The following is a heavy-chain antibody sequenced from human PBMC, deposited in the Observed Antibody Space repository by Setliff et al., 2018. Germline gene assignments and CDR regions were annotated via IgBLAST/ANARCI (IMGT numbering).Heavy chain of an antibody. D-gene: IGHD4-17*01. Sequence: GGSLRLSCGASGFTYKNDWVSWVRQAPGKGLEWVGRIKSKTDGGTTDYAAPVKGRFTISRDDSKNTLYLQMNSLKTEDTASYYCARDPNGDYVGAFDPWGQGILVTVSS. CDR2: IKSKTDGGTT. V-gene: IGHV3-15*01. CDR3: ARDPNGDYVGAFDP. J-gene: IGHJ5*02. CDR1: GFTYKNDW.